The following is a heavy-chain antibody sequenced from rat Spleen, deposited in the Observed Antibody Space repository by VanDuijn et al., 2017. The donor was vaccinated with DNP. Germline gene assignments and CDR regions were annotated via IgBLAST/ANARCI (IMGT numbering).Heavy chain of an antibody. J-gene: IGHJ4*01. CDR3: ARSDDGSAMDA. V-gene: IGHV3-3*01. CDR2: INSAGTT. D-gene: IGHD1-12*02. CDR1: DYSVTSSYR. Sequence: EVQLQESGPGLVKPSQSFSLTCSVTDYSVTSSYRWNWIRKVPGNKLEWMGYINSAGTTNYNPSLKSRISITRDTSKNQFFLQLNSVTTEDTATYYCARSDDGSAMDAWGQGTSVTVSS.